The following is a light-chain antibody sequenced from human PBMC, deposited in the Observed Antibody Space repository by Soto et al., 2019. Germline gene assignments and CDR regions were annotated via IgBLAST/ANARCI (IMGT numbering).Light chain of an antibody. CDR3: QQRSNWRIT. CDR1: QSVSSY. J-gene: IGKJ5*01. CDR2: DAS. Sequence: EVVFTQSPATLSLSPGETATLSCRAIQSVSSYLAWYQQKPGQAPRLLIYDASNRATGIPARFSGSGSGTDFTLTISSLEPEDFAVYSCQQRSNWRITFGQGPRLEIK. V-gene: IGKV3-11*01.